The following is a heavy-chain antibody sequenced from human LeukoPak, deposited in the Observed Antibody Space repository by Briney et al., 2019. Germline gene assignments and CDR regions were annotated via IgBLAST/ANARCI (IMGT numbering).Heavy chain of an antibody. J-gene: IGHJ4*02. V-gene: IGHV4-39*01. CDR2: IYYSGST. Sequence: SGTPSLTCTVSGGSISSSSYYWGWIRQPPGKGLEWIGSIYYSGSTYYNPSLKSRVTISVDTSKNQFSLKLSSVTAADTAVYYCARHLYPHFDYWGQGTLVPVST. CDR3: ARHLYPHFDY. CDR1: GGSISSSSYY.